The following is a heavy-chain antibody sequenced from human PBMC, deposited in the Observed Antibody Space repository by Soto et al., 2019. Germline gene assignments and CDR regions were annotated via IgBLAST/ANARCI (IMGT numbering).Heavy chain of an antibody. D-gene: IGHD5-18*01. CDR1: GFTFSTYG. Sequence: QVQLVEAGGGVVQPGKSLRLSCAASGFTFSTYGMHWVRQAPGTGLEWVAVIWYDGSNNYHGASVKGRFTISRDNSKNTLYLQINNLRAEATAVYYCGRDGALGDTAVVDSWGQGTLVTVSS. V-gene: IGHV3-33*01. CDR2: IWYDGSNN. CDR3: GRDGALGDTAVVDS. J-gene: IGHJ4*02.